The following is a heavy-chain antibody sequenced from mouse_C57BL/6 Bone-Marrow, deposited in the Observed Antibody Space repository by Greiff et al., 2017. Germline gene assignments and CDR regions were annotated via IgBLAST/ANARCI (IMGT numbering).Heavy chain of an antibody. Sequence: EVKLMESEGGLVQPGSSMTLSCTASGFTFSDYYMAWVRQVPEKGLEWVANLNYDGSSTYYLDSLKSRFIISRDNAKNILYLQMSGLKSEDTATYYCAREDSRYGSSYCYFDVWGTGTTVTVSS. V-gene: IGHV5-16*01. J-gene: IGHJ1*03. CDR1: GFTFSDYY. CDR2: LNYDGSST. D-gene: IGHD1-1*01. CDR3: AREDSRYGSSYCYFDV.